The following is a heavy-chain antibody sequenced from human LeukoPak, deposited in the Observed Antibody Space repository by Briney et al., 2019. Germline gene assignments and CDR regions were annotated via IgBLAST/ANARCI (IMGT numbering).Heavy chain of an antibody. Sequence: GGSLRLSCAASGFTFDGYGMSWVRQTPGKGLEWVSGINWNGGSTGYADSVKGRFTISRDNAKNSLYLQMNSLRVEDTALYHCARKNRSSWDSGLDVWGQGTTVTVSS. V-gene: IGHV3-20*01. CDR3: ARKNRSSWDSGLDV. D-gene: IGHD6-13*01. CDR1: GFTFDGYG. CDR2: INWNGGST. J-gene: IGHJ6*02.